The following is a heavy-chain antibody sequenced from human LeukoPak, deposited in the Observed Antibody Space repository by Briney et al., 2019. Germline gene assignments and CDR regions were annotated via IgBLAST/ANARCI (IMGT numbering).Heavy chain of an antibody. Sequence: GGSLRLSSAASGFTFSTYWMSWVRQARGKGLEWVANMNQDGSQKYYVDSVKGRFTISRDNAKNSLSVQTNGVRAGDTPIDYCARATAHSWGIWGQGTMVTVSS. CDR3: ARATAHSWGI. CDR2: MNQDGSQK. V-gene: IGHV3-7*01. D-gene: IGHD2-21*02. CDR1: GFTFSTYW. J-gene: IGHJ1*01.